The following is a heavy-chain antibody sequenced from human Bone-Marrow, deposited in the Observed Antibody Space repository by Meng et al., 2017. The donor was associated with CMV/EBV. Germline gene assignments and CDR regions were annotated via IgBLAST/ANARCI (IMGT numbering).Heavy chain of an antibody. Sequence: GESLKISCKGSGYSFTSYWIGWGRQMPGKGLEWMGIIYPGDSDTRYSPSFQGQVTISADKSISTAYLQWSSLKASDTAMYYCATIAVAGTGYFDYWGQGKLVTVSS. CDR1: GYSFTSYW. CDR2: IYPGDSDT. V-gene: IGHV5-51*01. J-gene: IGHJ4*02. CDR3: ATIAVAGTGYFDY. D-gene: IGHD6-19*01.